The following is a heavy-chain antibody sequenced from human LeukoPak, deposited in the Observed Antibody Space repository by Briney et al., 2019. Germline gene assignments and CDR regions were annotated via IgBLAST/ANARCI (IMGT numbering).Heavy chain of an antibody. J-gene: IGHJ6*02. Sequence: SETLSLTCTVSGGSISSGSYYWIWIRQPAGKGLEWIGRIYASGSTNYNPSLKSRVTISIDTSKNQFSLKLSSVTAADTAVYYCARDRANAIFGKYYGMDDWGQGTTVTVSS. CDR1: GGSISSGSYY. CDR2: IYASGST. V-gene: IGHV4-61*02. D-gene: IGHD3-3*01. CDR3: ARDRANAIFGKYYGMDD.